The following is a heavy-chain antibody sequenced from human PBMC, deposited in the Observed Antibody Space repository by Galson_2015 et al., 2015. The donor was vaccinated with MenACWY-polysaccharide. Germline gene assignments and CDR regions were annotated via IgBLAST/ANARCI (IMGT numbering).Heavy chain of an antibody. CDR2: ISPGSETA. V-gene: IGHV3-23*01. D-gene: IGHD1-26*01. CDR1: GLTFSSFA. J-gene: IGHJ4*01. Sequence: LRLSCAASGLTFSSFAMTWVRQAPGKGLEWVSAISPGSETAYYSDSVKGRFTISRDNSKDTLHLQMDSLRAEDTAVYYCVKGGWADNWG. CDR3: VKGGWADN.